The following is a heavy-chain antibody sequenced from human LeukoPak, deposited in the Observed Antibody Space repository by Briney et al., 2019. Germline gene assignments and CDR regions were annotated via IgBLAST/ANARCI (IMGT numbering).Heavy chain of an antibody. D-gene: IGHD3-10*01. CDR2: INTNTGNP. Sequence: GASVKVSCKASGYTFTSYAMHWVRQAPGQGLEWMGWINTNTGNPTYAQGFTGRFVFSLDTSVSTAYLQISSLKAEDTAVYYCARISGGLISFGSGRYYSGLGNFDYWGQGTLVTVSS. CDR3: ARISGGLISFGSGRYYSGLGNFDY. J-gene: IGHJ4*02. V-gene: IGHV7-4-1*02. CDR1: GYTFTSYA.